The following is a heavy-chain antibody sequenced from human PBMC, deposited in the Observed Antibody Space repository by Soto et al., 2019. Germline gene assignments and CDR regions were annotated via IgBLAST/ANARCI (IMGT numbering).Heavy chain of an antibody. J-gene: IGHJ6*02. D-gene: IGHD2-15*01. V-gene: IGHV2-5*02. Sequence: QITLKESGPTLVKPTQTLTLTCTFSGFSLSTSGVGVAWIRQPPGKALEWLALLYWDDDKRYRSSLESRLTITQATSHIQVVITMTNMDPVATSTYYCAYLACSGCTCYCFALSGRAVWGQWTTVPVSS. CDR3: AYLACSGCTCYCFALSGRAV. CDR1: GFSLSTSGVG. CDR2: LYWDDDK.